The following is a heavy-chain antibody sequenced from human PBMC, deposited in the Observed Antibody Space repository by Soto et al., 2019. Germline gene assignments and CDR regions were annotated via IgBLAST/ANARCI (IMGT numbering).Heavy chain of an antibody. CDR2: IIPIFEMA. Sequence: QVQLVQSGAEMKKPGSSVKVSCKVSGDSFSSYAISWVRQAPGEGLEWVGGIIPIFEMANYAQNFQGRVTITAVESTTTAYLEVTRLRPQDTAVFYCAASDSSSWQHDYWGQGTLITVSS. J-gene: IGHJ4*02. D-gene: IGHD6-13*01. V-gene: IGHV1-69*01. CDR1: GDSFSSYA. CDR3: AASDSSSWQHDY.